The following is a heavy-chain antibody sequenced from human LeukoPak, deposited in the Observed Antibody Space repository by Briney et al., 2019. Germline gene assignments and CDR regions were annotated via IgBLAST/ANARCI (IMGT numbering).Heavy chain of an antibody. D-gene: IGHD6-19*01. CDR1: GFTFSSYA. J-gene: IGHJ6*04. Sequence: GGSLRLSCAASGFTFSSYAMSWVRQAPGKGLEWVSAISGSGGSTYYADSVKGRFTISRDNSKNTLYLQMNSLRAEDTAVYYCARVSYSSGWYLLGYWGKGTTVTVSS. V-gene: IGHV3-23*01. CDR3: ARVSYSSGWYLLGY. CDR2: ISGSGGST.